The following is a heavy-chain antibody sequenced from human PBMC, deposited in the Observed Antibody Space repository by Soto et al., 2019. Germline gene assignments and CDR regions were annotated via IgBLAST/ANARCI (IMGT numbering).Heavy chain of an antibody. CDR2: IDPSDSYT. D-gene: IGHD6-13*01. Sequence: PGDALNISCKGSVYSLTSYSISWVPQMPGKGLEWMGRIDPSDSYTNYSPSFQGHVTISADKSISTAYLQWSSLKASDTAMYYCARHGRVSNWFDPWGQGTVVTVSS. CDR3: ARHGRVSNWFDP. J-gene: IGHJ5*02. V-gene: IGHV5-10-1*01. CDR1: VYSLTSYS.